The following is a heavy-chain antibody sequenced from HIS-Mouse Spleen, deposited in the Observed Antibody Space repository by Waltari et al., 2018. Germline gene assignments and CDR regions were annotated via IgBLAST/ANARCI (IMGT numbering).Heavy chain of an antibody. J-gene: IGHJ3*02. V-gene: IGHV4-34*01. Sequence: QVQLQQWGAGLLKPSETLSLTCAVYGGSFSGYYWSWIRQPPGKGLEWIGEINHSGSTNSNPSLKSRVTISVDTSKNQFSLKLSSVTAADTAVYYCARGQSANEGAGDAFDIWGQGTMVTVSS. CDR2: INHSGST. CDR1: GGSFSGYY. D-gene: IGHD5-18*01. CDR3: ARGQSANEGAGDAFDI.